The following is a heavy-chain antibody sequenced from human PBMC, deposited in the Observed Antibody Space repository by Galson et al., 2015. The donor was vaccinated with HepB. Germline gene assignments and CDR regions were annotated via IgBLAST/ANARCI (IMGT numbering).Heavy chain of an antibody. CDR1: GFTFSSYG. CDR2: IWYDGSNK. D-gene: IGHD6-6*01. Sequence: SLRLSCAASGFTFSSYGMHWVRQAPGKGLEWVAVIWYDGSNKYYADSVKGRFTISRDNSKNTLYLQMNSLRAEDTAVYYCARDPEARIAAPGWFDPWGQGTLVTVSS. J-gene: IGHJ5*02. CDR3: ARDPEARIAAPGWFDP. V-gene: IGHV3-33*01.